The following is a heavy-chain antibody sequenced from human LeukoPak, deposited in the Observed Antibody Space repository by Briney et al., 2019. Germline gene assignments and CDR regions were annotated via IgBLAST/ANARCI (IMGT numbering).Heavy chain of an antibody. CDR2: IYYSGST. V-gene: IGHV4-61*01. D-gene: IGHD1-26*01. J-gene: IGHJ4*02. Sequence: SETLSLTCTVSGYSISSGYYWSWIRQPPGKGLEWIGDIYYSGSTNYNPPLKSRVTIAVDTSKNQFSLKLSSVTAADTAVYYCASGTYTHYYFDYWGQGTLVTVSS. CDR1: GYSISSGYY. CDR3: ASGTYTHYYFDY.